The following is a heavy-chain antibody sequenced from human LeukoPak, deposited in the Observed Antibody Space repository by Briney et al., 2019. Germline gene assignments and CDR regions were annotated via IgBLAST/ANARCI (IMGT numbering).Heavy chain of an antibody. CDR3: ARQEIGLRSFDP. J-gene: IGHJ5*02. D-gene: IGHD3/OR15-3a*01. Sequence: PSETLSLTCTVSGGSISSSLYHWGWIRQSPGKNLEWLGSIYYTGTTHYNPSLKSRVTISVDTSKNQFSLNLSPVTAADTAVYYCARQEIGLRSFDPWGQGTLVTVSS. CDR1: GGSISSSLYH. CDR2: IYYTGTT. V-gene: IGHV4-39*01.